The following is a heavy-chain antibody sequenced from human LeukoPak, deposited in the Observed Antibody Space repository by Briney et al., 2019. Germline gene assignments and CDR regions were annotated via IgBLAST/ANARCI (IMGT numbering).Heavy chain of an antibody. CDR3: ARGMVAANYYFDY. CDR2: ISSSSSYK. J-gene: IGHJ4*02. CDR1: GFTFSSYS. V-gene: IGHV3-21*01. Sequence: GGSLRLSCAASGFTFSSYSMNWVRQAPGKGLEWVSSISSSSSYKYYADSVKGRFTISRDNAKNSLYLQMNSLRAEDTAVYYCARGMVAANYYFDYWGQGTLVTVSS. D-gene: IGHD2-15*01.